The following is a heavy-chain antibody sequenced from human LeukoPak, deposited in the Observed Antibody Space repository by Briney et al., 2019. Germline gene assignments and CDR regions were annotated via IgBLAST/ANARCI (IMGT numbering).Heavy chain of an antibody. Sequence: KASETLSLTCTVSGGSISSSSYYWGWIRQPPGKGLEWIGSIYHSGSTYYNPSLKSRVTISVDTSKNQFSLKLSSVTAADTAVYYCAREMEGYSYAAFDYWGQGTLVTVSS. CDR2: IYHSGST. D-gene: IGHD5-18*01. J-gene: IGHJ4*02. CDR3: AREMEGYSYAAFDY. CDR1: GGSISSSSYY. V-gene: IGHV4-39*07.